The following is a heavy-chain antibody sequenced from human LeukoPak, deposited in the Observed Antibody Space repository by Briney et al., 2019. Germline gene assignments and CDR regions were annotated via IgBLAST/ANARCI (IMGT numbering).Heavy chain of an antibody. D-gene: IGHD7-27*01. CDR2: ILLGDSDT. J-gene: IGHJ4*02. Sequence: GESLKISCKGSGYPFTSNWIGWVRQMPGKGLEWMGIILLGDSDTRYSPSFKGQVTMSVDKSISTAYLQWTSLKASDTAMYYCARHPSGDPYLPFDYWGQGTLVTVSS. V-gene: IGHV5-51*01. CDR3: ARHPSGDPYLPFDY. CDR1: GYPFTSNW.